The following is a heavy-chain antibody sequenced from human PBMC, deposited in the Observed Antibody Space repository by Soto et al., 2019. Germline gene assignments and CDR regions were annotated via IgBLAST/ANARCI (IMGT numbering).Heavy chain of an antibody. CDR1: SGSIRSSNW. Sequence: QVQLQESGPGLVKPSGTLSLTCAVSSGSIRSSNWCSWVRKPPGKGLEWIGEIYHSGSTNYNPSLQIRVAISVDKSKNQVSLTLSSVTAADTAVYYCASRPQYQLLSVFDYWGQGNLVTVAS. CDR3: ASRPQYQLLSVFDY. V-gene: IGHV4-4*02. CDR2: IYHSGST. J-gene: IGHJ4*02. D-gene: IGHD2-2*01.